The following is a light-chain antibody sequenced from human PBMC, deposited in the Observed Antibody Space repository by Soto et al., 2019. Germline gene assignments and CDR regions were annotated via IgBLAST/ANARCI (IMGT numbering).Light chain of an antibody. V-gene: IGKV1-5*01. CDR2: GAS. Sequence: DIQMTQSPSTLTASVGDRVTITCRASQSISTWLAWYQQKPVKAPSLLIYGASSLKSGVPSRFSDSGSGTEFTLTISSLQPDDFATYYCQQYRSYSFGQGTKVEI. J-gene: IGKJ1*01. CDR3: QQYRSYS. CDR1: QSISTW.